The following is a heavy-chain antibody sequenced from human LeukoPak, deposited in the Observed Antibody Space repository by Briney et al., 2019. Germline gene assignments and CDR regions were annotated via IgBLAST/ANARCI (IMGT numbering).Heavy chain of an antibody. J-gene: IGHJ4*02. Sequence: GGSLRLSCAASGFTFSSYGMSWVRQAPGKGLEWVSAISGSGGSTYYADSVKGRFTISRDNSKNTLYLQMNSLRAEDTAVYYCARCSGSYRVGDYWGQGTLVTVSS. CDR2: ISGSGGST. V-gene: IGHV3-23*01. D-gene: IGHD3-10*02. CDR3: ARCSGSYRVGDY. CDR1: GFTFSSYG.